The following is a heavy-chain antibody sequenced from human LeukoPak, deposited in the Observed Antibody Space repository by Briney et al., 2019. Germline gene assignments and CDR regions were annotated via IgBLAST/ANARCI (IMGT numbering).Heavy chain of an antibody. CDR2: INDSEHT. CDR1: GGSFSGYY. Sequence: SETLSLTCAVYGGSFSGYYWSWIRQSPGKGLEWLAEINDSEHTNYNPSLKSRVTISVDTSKNQFSLTFNSVTATDTAVYYCARVPHFYFGFGYFDYWGQGTLVTVSS. V-gene: IGHV4-34*01. D-gene: IGHD2/OR15-2a*01. J-gene: IGHJ4*02. CDR3: ARVPHFYFGFGYFDY.